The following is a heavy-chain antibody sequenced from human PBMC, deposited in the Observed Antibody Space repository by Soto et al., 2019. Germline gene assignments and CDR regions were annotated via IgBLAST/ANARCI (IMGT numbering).Heavy chain of an antibody. Sequence: VGSLRLSCAASGFIVRSNYTTWVRQAPGKGLEWVSVIYSSGNIYYPDSVKGRFTTSRDNSQNTFFLQMNSLRAEDTAVYYCARDSGMIRGNYGMDVWGQGTTVTVSS. CDR2: IYSSGNI. V-gene: IGHV3-53*01. CDR3: ARDSGMIRGNYGMDV. CDR1: GFIVRSNY. D-gene: IGHD3-10*01. J-gene: IGHJ6*02.